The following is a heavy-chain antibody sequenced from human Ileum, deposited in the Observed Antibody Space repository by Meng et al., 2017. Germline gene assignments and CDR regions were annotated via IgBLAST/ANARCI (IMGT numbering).Heavy chain of an antibody. V-gene: IGHV3-20*04. Sequence: GGSLRLSCAASGFTFDDYGMSWVRQAPGKGLEWVSGINWNGGSTGYADSVKGRFTISRDNAKNSLYLQMNSLRAEDTALYYCAREERIAAAGTVVWYFDLWGRGTLVTVSS. CDR2: INWNGGST. CDR1: GFTFDDYG. CDR3: AREERIAAAGTVVWYFDL. D-gene: IGHD6-13*01. J-gene: IGHJ2*01.